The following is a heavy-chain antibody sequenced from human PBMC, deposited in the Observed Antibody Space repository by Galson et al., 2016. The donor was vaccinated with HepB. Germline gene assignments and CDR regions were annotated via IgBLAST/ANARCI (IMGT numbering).Heavy chain of an antibody. Sequence: SLRLSCAVSGVTFRDDDMHWIRQAPGKGLEWVAYIRYDGSQQHYAESVKGRFTVSKDQFKNMWYLQMDSLRVDDTAVYYCARGDRSFDFDFRGQGTLVTVSS. CDR1: GVTFRDDD. CDR2: IRYDGSQQ. J-gene: IGHJ4*02. D-gene: IGHD6-13*01. CDR3: ARGDRSFDFDF. V-gene: IGHV3-30*02.